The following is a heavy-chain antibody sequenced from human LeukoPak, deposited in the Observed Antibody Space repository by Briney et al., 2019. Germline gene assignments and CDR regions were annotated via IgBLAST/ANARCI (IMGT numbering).Heavy chain of an antibody. D-gene: IGHD4-11*01. Sequence: GASVKVSCKASGGTVSSYAISWVRQAPGQGLEWMGGIIPIFGTANYAQKFQGRVTITTDESTSTAYMELSSLRSEDTAVYYCARGGGYSNYFALGYWGQGTLVTVSS. CDR2: IIPIFGTA. CDR1: GGTVSSYA. CDR3: ARGGGYSNYFALGY. J-gene: IGHJ4*02. V-gene: IGHV1-69*05.